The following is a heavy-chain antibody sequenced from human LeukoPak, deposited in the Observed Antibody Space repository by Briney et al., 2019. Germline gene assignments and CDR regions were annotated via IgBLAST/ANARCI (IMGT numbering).Heavy chain of an antibody. J-gene: IGHJ6*02. V-gene: IGHV4-30-2*01. D-gene: IGHD2-2*01. CDR1: GGSISSGGYS. CDR2: IYHSGST. Sequence: PSQTLSLTCAVSGGSISSGGYSWSWIRQPPGKGLEWIGYIYHSGSTYYNPSLKSRVTISVDRSKNQFSLKLSSVTAADTAVYYCAREGYCSSTSCYLHGMGVWGQGTTVTVSS. CDR3: AREGYCSSTSCYLHGMGV.